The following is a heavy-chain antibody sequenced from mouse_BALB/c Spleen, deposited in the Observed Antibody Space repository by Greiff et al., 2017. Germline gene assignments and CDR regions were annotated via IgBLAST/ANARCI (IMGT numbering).Heavy chain of an antibody. CDR2: IDPANGNT. V-gene: IGHV14-3*02. D-gene: IGHD2-12*01. Sequence: EVQLQQSGAELVKPGASVKLSCTASGFNIKDTYMHWVKQRPEQGLEWIGRIDPANGNTKYDPKFQGKATITADTSSNTAYLQLSSLTSEDTAVYYGARHSYYGYDEGVDYWGQGTSVTVSS. CDR1: GFNIKDTY. J-gene: IGHJ4*01. CDR3: ARHSYYGYDEGVDY.